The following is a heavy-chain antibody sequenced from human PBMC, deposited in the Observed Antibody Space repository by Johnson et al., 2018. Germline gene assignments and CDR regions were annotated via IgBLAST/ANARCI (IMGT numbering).Heavy chain of an antibody. D-gene: IGHD3-3*01. V-gene: IGHV3-30*18. CDR1: GFTFSSYG. CDR2: ISYDGSNK. Sequence: QVQLQESGGGVVQPGRSLRLSCAASGFTFSSYGMHWVRQAPGKGLEWVAVISYDGSNKYYADSVKGRFTISRDNSKNTLYLQMNSLRAEDTAVYYCAKTFFWSGYQNYYYYYMDVWGKGTTVTVSS. J-gene: IGHJ6*03. CDR3: AKTFFWSGYQNYYYYYMDV.